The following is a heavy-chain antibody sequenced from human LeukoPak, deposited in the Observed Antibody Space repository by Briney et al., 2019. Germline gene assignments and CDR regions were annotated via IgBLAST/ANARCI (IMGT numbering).Heavy chain of an antibody. V-gene: IGHV1-2*06. CDR2: TNPNSGGT. CDR3: ARRCSSSDYFDY. J-gene: IGHJ4*02. D-gene: IGHD6-6*01. Sequence: ASVKVSCKASGYTFTGYYMHWVRQAPGQGLEWMGRTNPNSGGTNYAQKFQGRVTMTRDTSISTAYMELSRLRSDDTAVYYCARRCSSSDYFDYWGQGTLVTVSS. CDR1: GYTFTGYY.